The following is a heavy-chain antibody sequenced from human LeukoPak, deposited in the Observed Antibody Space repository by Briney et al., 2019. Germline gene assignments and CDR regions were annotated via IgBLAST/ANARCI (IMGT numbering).Heavy chain of an antibody. D-gene: IGHD3-3*01. CDR1: GYTFTGYY. CDR3: ARGFLEWLYFDY. J-gene: IGHJ4*02. V-gene: IGHV1-2*06. CDR2: INPNSGGT. Sequence: ASVKVSCKASGYTFTGYYMHWVRQAPGQGPEWMGRINPNSGGTNYAQKFQGRVTMTRDTSISTAYMELSRLRSDDTAVYYCARGFLEWLYFDYWGQGTLVTVSS.